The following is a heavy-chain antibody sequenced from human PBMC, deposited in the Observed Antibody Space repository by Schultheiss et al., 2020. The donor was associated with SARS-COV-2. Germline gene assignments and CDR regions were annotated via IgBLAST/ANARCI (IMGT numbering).Heavy chain of an antibody. CDR3: ARGGSNILTGYVGSYYYYGMDV. D-gene: IGHD3-9*01. Sequence: SETLSLTCTVSGGYISNYYWSWIRQPPGKGLEWIGYIYYSGSTNYNPSLKSRVTISVDTSKNQFSLKLSSVTAADTAVYYCARGGSNILTGYVGSYYYYGMDVWGQGTTVTVSS. CDR2: IYYSGST. CDR1: GGYISNYY. J-gene: IGHJ6*02. V-gene: IGHV4-59*12.